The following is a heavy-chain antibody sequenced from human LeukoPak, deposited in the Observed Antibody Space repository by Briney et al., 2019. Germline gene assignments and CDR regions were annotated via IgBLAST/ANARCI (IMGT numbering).Heavy chain of an antibody. D-gene: IGHD1-26*01. CDR1: GGSISSSSYY. CDR2: IYYSGST. Sequence: SETLSLTCTVSGGSISSSSYYWGWIRQPPGKGLEWIGSIYYSGSTNYNPSLKSRVTISVDTSKNQFSLKLSSVTAADTAVYYCARDILGATKGYYYMDVWGKGTTVTVSS. V-gene: IGHV4-39*07. J-gene: IGHJ6*03. CDR3: ARDILGATKGYYYMDV.